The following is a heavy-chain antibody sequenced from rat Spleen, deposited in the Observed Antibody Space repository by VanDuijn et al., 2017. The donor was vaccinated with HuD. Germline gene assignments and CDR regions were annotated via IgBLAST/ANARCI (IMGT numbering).Heavy chain of an antibody. CDR1: GFTFSDYY. CDR3: ATSPYYWYFDF. Sequence: EVQLVESDGGLVQPGRSLKLSCAASGFTFSDYYMAWVRQAPTKGLEWVATISYDGGRNFYRDSVKGRFTISRDNAKSSLYLQMDSLRSEDTATYYCATSPYYWYFDFWGPGTMVTVSS. V-gene: IGHV5-20*01. J-gene: IGHJ1*01. CDR2: ISYDGGRN.